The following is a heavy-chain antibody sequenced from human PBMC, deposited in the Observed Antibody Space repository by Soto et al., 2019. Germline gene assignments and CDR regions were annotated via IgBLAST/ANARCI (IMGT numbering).Heavy chain of an antibody. CDR3: LQLTLITASYYYYGMDV. Sequence: GGSLRLSCAASGFTLSTYPMNGVRQSPGKGLEWVSGISGSGVSTYYGDSVKGRVTISXDXXKXTMXXKMNSLRAADTAVYYCLQLTLITASYYYYGMDVCRQGTTVTVSS. J-gene: IGHJ6*02. CDR2: ISGSGVST. D-gene: IGHD3-16*01. CDR1: GFTLSTYP. V-gene: IGHV3-23*01.